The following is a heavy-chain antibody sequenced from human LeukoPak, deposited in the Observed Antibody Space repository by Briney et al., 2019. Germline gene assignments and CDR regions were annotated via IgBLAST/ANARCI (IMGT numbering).Heavy chain of an antibody. CDR2: INPNNGGT. Sequence: ASVKVSCKASGYTFTGFWIHWVRQDPGQGFEWMGWINPNNGGTNYAQKFQGRVTMTRDTSTSTVYMELSSLISDDTAVYYCTRGVLPARFDSWGQGTLVTVTS. CDR3: TRGVLPARFDS. J-gene: IGHJ5*01. D-gene: IGHD2-2*01. CDR1: GYTFTGFW. V-gene: IGHV1-2*02.